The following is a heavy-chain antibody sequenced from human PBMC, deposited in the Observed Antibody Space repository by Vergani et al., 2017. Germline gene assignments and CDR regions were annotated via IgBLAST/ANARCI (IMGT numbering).Heavy chain of an antibody. D-gene: IGHD3-9*01. CDR3: ARTESFSLRDFLGAL. J-gene: IGHJ1*01. Sequence: QVQLQESGPGLVKSSETLSLTCSVSFDSIRNLYCNWIRQPPGKGLEWIGSIHYSENTNYNPSLKTRVTISVDTSKNQFSLEVTSVTAADTAIYFCARTESFSLRDFLGALGGQGTLVTVSA. V-gene: IGHV4-59*08. CDR1: FDSIRNLY. CDR2: IHYSENT.